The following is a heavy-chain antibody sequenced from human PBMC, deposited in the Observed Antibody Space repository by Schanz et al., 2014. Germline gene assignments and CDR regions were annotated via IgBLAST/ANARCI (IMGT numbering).Heavy chain of an antibody. CDR2: INPSGGST. D-gene: IGHD6-13*01. V-gene: IGHV1-46*03. J-gene: IGHJ4*02. CDR3: ARDGVDSAAGGNY. Sequence: QVQLVQSGAEVKKPGASVKVSCKASGYTFTSDSMHWVRQAPGQGLEWMGMINPSGGSTTYAQKFQGRVTMTRDTSTSTGYMELSSLRSEGTAVYYCARDGVDSAAGGNYWGQGTLVTVSS. CDR1: GYTFTSDS.